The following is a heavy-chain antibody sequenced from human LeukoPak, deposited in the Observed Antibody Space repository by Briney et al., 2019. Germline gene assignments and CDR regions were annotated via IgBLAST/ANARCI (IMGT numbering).Heavy chain of an antibody. CDR3: AKDSGIAVAGAFDY. Sequence: PGGSLRLSCAASGFTFDDYTMHWVRQAPGKGLEWVSLISWDGGSTYYADSVKGRFTISRDNSKYSLYLQMNSLRTEDTALYYCAKDSGIAVAGAFDYWGQGTLVTVSS. CDR2: ISWDGGST. J-gene: IGHJ4*02. CDR1: GFTFDDYT. D-gene: IGHD6-19*01. V-gene: IGHV3-43*01.